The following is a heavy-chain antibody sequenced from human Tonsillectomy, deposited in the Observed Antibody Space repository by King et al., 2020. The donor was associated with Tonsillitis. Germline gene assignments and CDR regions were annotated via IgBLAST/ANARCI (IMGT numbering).Heavy chain of an antibody. Sequence: VQLVESGGGVVQPGGSLRLSCAASGFTFSSYGMHWVRQAPGKGLEWVAFIRYDGSNKYYADSVKGRFTISRDNSKNTLYLQMNSLRAEDTAVYYCAKETRYCSGGSCYSYWYFDRWGRGTLVTVSS. CDR1: GFTFSSYG. CDR3: AKETRYCSGGSCYSYWYFDR. V-gene: IGHV3-30*02. D-gene: IGHD2-15*01. CDR2: IRYDGSNK. J-gene: IGHJ2*01.